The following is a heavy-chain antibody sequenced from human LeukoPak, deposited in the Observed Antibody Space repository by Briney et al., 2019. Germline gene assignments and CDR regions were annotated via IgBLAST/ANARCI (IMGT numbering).Heavy chain of an antibody. CDR3: ARMVRGLYIDY. Sequence: GGSLRLSCAASGFTFSSYAMSWVRQAPGKGLEWVSGISGSGGYTYYADSVKVRFTFSRDNPKNTLYLEMSSLRTEDTAVYYCARMVRGLYIDYWGQGTLVTVSS. D-gene: IGHD3-10*01. CDR1: GFTFSSYA. V-gene: IGHV3-23*01. J-gene: IGHJ4*02. CDR2: ISGSGGYT.